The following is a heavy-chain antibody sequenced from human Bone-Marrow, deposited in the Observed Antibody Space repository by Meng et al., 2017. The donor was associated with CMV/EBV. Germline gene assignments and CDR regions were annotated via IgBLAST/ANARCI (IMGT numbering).Heavy chain of an antibody. CDR1: GYTFTGYY. CDR3: ARMYYDFWSGYYETIYYFAY. D-gene: IGHD3-3*01. J-gene: IGHJ4*01. V-gene: IGHV1-2*02. Sequence: ASVKVSCKASGYTFTGYYMHWVRQAPGQGLEWMGWINPNSGGTNYAQKFQGRVTMTRDTSISTAYMELSRLRSDDTAVYYCARMYYDFWSGYYETIYYFAYWGPGQLVTGAS. CDR2: INPNSGGT.